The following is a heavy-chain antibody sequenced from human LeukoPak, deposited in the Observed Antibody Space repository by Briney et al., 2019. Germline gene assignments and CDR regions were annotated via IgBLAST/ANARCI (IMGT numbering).Heavy chain of an antibody. D-gene: IGHD1-1*01. CDR2: IYYSGST. CDR3: ARRHTEREPVPWFDY. V-gene: IGHV4-39*01. J-gene: IGHJ4*02. CDR1: GGSISSSSYY. Sequence: SETLSLTCTVSGGSISSSSYYWGWIRQPPGKGLEWIGSIYYSGSTYYNPSLKSRVTISVDTSKNQFSLKLRSVTAADTAVYYCARRHTEREPVPWFDYWGQGTLVTVSS.